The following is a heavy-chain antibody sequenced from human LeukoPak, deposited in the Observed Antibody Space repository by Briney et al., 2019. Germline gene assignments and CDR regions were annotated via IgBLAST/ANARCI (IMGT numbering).Heavy chain of an antibody. J-gene: IGHJ4*02. V-gene: IGHV3-30-3*01. CDR1: GLTFSRYA. Sequence: PGGCLRLSCAASGLTFSRYAMNWVRQAPGKGLEWVAVLSYDGSNKYYADSVRGRFTISRDNSKNTLYLQMNSLRAEDTAVYYCARGAGIQLWLPFAYWGQGTLVTVSS. CDR2: LSYDGSNK. CDR3: ARGAGIQLWLPFAY. D-gene: IGHD5-18*01.